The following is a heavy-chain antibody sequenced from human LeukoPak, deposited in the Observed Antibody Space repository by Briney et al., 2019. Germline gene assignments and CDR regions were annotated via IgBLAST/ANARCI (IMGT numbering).Heavy chain of an antibody. Sequence: GGSLRLSCAASGFTFSSYWMSWVRQAPGKGLEWGANIKQDGSEKYYVDSVKGRFTISRDNAKNSLYLQMNSLRAEDTAVYYCASMSPYSYDSSGYYFYWGQGTLVTVSS. J-gene: IGHJ4*02. CDR2: IKQDGSEK. CDR3: ASMSPYSYDSSGYYFY. V-gene: IGHV3-7*01. D-gene: IGHD3-22*01. CDR1: GFTFSSYW.